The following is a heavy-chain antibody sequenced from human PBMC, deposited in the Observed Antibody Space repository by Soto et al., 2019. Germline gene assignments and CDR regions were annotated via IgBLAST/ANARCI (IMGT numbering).Heavy chain of an antibody. J-gene: IGHJ3*02. CDR3: AKFYCISTMCQAPAAKSTGGFEI. CDR2: ISGSGAST. Sequence: EPQLLESGGGLGHPGGSLRLSCAASGFTFSSYAMSWVRQAPGKRLEWVAAISGSGASTYYADSVRGRSTISRDNSKKTVDLQMDSLRAEDTAVYYCAKFYCISTMCQAPAAKSTGGFEIWGQGTLVTVSS. D-gene: IGHD2-2*01. V-gene: IGHV3-23*01. CDR1: GFTFSSYA.